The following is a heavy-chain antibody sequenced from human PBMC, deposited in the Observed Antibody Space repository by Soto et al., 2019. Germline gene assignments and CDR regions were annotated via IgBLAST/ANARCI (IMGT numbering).Heavy chain of an antibody. V-gene: IGHV1-18*01. J-gene: IGHJ6*02. CDR2: ISAYNGNT. Sequence: QVQLVQSGAEVKKPGASVKVSCKASGYTFTSYGISWVRQAPGQGLEWMGWISAYNGNTNYAQKLQGRVTMTTVTSTITAYMELRSLRSDDTAVYYCAKIIGVVPAAPHYYYYYGMDVWGQGTTVTVSS. CDR1: GYTFTSYG. D-gene: IGHD2-2*01. CDR3: AKIIGVVPAAPHYYYYYGMDV.